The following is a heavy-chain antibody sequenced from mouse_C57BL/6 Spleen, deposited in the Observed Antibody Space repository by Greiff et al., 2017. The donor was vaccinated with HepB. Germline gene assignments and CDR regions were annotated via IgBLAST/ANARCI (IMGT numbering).Heavy chain of an antibody. CDR1: GYTFTSYW. Sequence: QVQLQQSGAELAKPGASVKLSCKASGYTFTSYWMHWVKQRPGQGLEWIGYINPSSGYTKYNQKFKDQATLTADKSSSTAYMQLSSLTYEDSAVYYCAREGYYSNYSYYFDYWGQGTTLTVSS. J-gene: IGHJ2*01. D-gene: IGHD2-5*01. CDR3: AREGYYSNYSYYFDY. CDR2: INPSSGYT. V-gene: IGHV1-7*01.